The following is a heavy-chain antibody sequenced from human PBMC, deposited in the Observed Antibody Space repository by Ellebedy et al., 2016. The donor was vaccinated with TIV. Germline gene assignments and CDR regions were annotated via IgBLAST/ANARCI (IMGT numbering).Heavy chain of an antibody. D-gene: IGHD3-10*01. J-gene: IGHJ5*02. Sequence: SETLSLTCTVSGGSISSYYWSWIRQPPGKGLEWIGYIYYSGSTNYNPSLKSRVTISVDTSKNQFSLKLSSVTAADTAGYYCARGSLNYYASKGYWFDPWGQGTLVTVSS. CDR2: IYYSGST. CDR3: ARGSLNYYASKGYWFDP. V-gene: IGHV4-59*01. CDR1: GGSISSYY.